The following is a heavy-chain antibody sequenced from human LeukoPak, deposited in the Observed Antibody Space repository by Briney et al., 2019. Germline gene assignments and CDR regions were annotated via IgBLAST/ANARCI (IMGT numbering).Heavy chain of an antibody. J-gene: IGHJ4*02. CDR2: INHSGSA. CDR1: GGSFSGYY. Sequence: SETLSLTCAVYGGSFSGYYWSWIRQPPGKGLEWIGEINHSGSANYNPSLKSRVTISVDTSKNQFSLKLSSVTAADTAVYYCARGTTVTTDYWGQGTLVTVSS. CDR3: ARGTTVTTDY. D-gene: IGHD4-17*01. V-gene: IGHV4-34*01.